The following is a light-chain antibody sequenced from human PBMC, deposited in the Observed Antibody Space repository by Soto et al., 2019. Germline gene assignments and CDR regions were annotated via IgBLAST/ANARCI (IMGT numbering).Light chain of an antibody. CDR3: AAWDDSLRAPV. V-gene: IGLV1-47*01. J-gene: IGLJ2*01. CDR2: IDD. CDR1: SSNIGSNY. Sequence: QSVLTQPPSASATPGQRITISCFGSSSNIGSNYGYWYQQLPGTAPKLLISIDDERPSGVPDRFSGSKSGTSASLAISGVRSEDEADYFCAAWDDSLRAPVFGGGTKLTVL.